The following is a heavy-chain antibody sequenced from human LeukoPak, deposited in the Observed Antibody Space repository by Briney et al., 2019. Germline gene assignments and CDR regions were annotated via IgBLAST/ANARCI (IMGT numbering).Heavy chain of an antibody. CDR1: GFTFSSYG. CDR2: IWYDGSNK. V-gene: IGHV3-33*01. J-gene: IGHJ4*02. D-gene: IGHD6-19*01. CDR3: ARDGQWLGSYFDY. Sequence: PGRSLRLSCAASGFTFSSYGMHWVRQAPGKGLEWVAVIWYDGSNKYYADSVKGRFTISRDNSKNTLYLQMNSQRAEDTAVYYCARDGQWLGSYFDYWGQGTLVTVSS.